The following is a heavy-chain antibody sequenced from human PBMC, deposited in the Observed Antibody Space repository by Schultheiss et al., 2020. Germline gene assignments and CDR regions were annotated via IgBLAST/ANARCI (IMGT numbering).Heavy chain of an antibody. V-gene: IGHV3-30*03. Sequence: GGSLRLSCAASGFTFSSYGMHWVRQAPGKGLEWVAVISYDGSNKYYADSVKGRFTVSRDNAKNSLYLQMNSLRAEDTAVYYCARARDYGDYDGTLDYWGQGTLVIVSS. CDR3: ARARDYGDYDGTLDY. D-gene: IGHD4-17*01. CDR2: ISYDGSNK. CDR1: GFTFSSYG. J-gene: IGHJ4*02.